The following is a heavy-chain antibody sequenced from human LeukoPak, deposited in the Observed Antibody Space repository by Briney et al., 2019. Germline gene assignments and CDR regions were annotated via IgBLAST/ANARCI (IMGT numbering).Heavy chain of an antibody. CDR2: ISSSGTTI. CDR1: GFTFSSYE. J-gene: IGHJ6*03. CDR3: ANYPGYYYYMDV. V-gene: IGHV3-48*03. Sequence: GGSLRLSCAASGFTFSSYEMNWVRQAPGKGLEWISYISSSGTTIYYADSVKGRFTISRDNAENSLYLQMNSLRAEDTAVYYCANYPGYYYYMDVWGKGTTVTISS. D-gene: IGHD3-10*01.